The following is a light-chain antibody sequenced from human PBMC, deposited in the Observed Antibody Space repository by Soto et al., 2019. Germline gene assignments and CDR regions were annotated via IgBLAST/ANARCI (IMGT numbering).Light chain of an antibody. Sequence: QSALTQPASESGSPGQSITISCTGTSSDVGGYNYVSWYQQHPGKAPKLMIYDVSNRPSGVSNRFSGSKSGNTASLTISGRQAEDEADYYCSSYTSSSTLYVFGTGTKLTVL. J-gene: IGLJ1*01. V-gene: IGLV2-14*01. CDR1: SSDVGGYNY. CDR3: SSYTSSSTLYV. CDR2: DVS.